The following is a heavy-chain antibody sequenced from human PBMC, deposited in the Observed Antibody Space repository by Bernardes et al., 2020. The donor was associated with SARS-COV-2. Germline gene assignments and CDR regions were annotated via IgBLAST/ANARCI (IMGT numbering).Heavy chain of an antibody. J-gene: IGHJ4*02. D-gene: IGHD1-26*01. CDR3: VRATSGFDY. Sequence: GGSLRLSCAASGFIFSNYDMHWVRQPPGEGLEWVSSVGRVGDTYYLGSVKGRYTISRDNVKNSLYLQMNSLTAGDTAVYYCVRATSGFDYWGQGFLVTVSS. CDR1: GFIFSNYD. CDR2: VGRVGDT. V-gene: IGHV3-13*01.